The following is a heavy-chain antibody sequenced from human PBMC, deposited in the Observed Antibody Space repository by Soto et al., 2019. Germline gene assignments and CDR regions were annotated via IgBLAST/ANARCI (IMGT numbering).Heavy chain of an antibody. D-gene: IGHD6-13*01. CDR1: GFTFSSYA. J-gene: IGHJ4*02. CDR2: ISGSGGST. V-gene: IGHV3-23*01. CDR3: AKDRPPYSSTNTRGDY. Sequence: GGSLRLSCAASGFTFSSYAMSWVRQAPGKGLEWVSAISGSGGSTYYADSVKGRFTISRDNSKNTLYLQMNSLRAEDTAVYYCAKDRPPYSSTNTRGDYWGQGTLVTVSS.